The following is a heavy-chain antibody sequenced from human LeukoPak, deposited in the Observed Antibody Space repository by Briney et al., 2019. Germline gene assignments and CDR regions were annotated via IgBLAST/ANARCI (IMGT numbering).Heavy chain of an antibody. D-gene: IGHD4/OR15-4a*01. J-gene: IGHJ4*02. CDR3: AKVWARLYYFDY. V-gene: IGHV3-23*01. Sequence: RRSLRPSCAASGVTFSTYAMSWVRQAPGKGLEWVSDISGSGASKYYADPVKGRFTISRDNSKNPLYLQMNSLRAEDTAVYYCAKVWARLYYFDYWGQGTLVTVSS. CDR1: GVTFSTYA. CDR2: ISGSGASK.